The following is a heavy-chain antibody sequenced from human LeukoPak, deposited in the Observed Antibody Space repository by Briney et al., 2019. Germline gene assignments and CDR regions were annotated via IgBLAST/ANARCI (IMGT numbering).Heavy chain of an antibody. V-gene: IGHV3-33*01. CDR1: GFTFSSYG. CDR3: ARDKGPHYYDSSGYSY. Sequence: GGSLRLSCAASGFTFSSYGMHWVRQAPGKGLEWVAVIWYDGSNKYYADSVKGRFTISRDNSKNTLYLQMNSLRAEDTAVYYCARDKGPHYYDSSGYSYWGQGTLVTVSS. J-gene: IGHJ4*02. D-gene: IGHD3-22*01. CDR2: IWYDGSNK.